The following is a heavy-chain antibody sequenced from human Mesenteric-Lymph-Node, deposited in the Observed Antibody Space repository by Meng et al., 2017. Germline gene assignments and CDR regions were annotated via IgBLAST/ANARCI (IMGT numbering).Heavy chain of an antibody. CDR3: ARRPTGIDY. J-gene: IGHJ4*02. CDR2: IIHGGSP. V-gene: IGHV4-34*02. CDR1: GGSLRGAY. Sequence: VQLQQLCVGLVESSAPLSLTCAVNGGSLRGAYWNWIRQPPGKGLEWIGEIIHGGSPSYNPSLKSRVTISIDTSKNQLSLMLSSVTAADTAVYYCARRPTGIDYWGQGTLVTVSS. D-gene: IGHD2-8*02.